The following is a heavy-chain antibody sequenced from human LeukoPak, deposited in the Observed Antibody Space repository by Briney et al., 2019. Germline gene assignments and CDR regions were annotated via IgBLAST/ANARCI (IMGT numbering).Heavy chain of an antibody. J-gene: IGHJ4*02. D-gene: IGHD5-12*01. V-gene: IGHV3-66*01. CDR3: ARATWGYQFDC. CDR2: IYSSGST. Sequence: PGGSLRLSCAASGFTFSSYWMSWVRQAPGKGLEWVSVIYSSGSTYYADSVKDRFTISRDGSQNVVYLQMNSLRVEDTAMYYCARATWGYQFDCWGQGTLVTVSS. CDR1: GFTFSSYW.